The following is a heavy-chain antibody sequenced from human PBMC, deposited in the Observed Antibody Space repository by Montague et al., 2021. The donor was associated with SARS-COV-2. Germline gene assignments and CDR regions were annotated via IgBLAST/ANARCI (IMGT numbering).Heavy chain of an antibody. Sequence: SETLSLTCDFAGGSFRDYAWSWIRQPPGKRLERIGYLSYSGRPIXNPSLKSRVSISVDTSKNQFSLRLRSVIAADTAVYYCAGRLPQYTSGWYFDQWGQGTLVAVSS. J-gene: IGHJ4*02. D-gene: IGHD6-19*01. CDR2: LSYSGRP. V-gene: IGHV4-59*08. CDR1: GGSFRDYA. CDR3: AGRLPQYTSGWYFDQ.